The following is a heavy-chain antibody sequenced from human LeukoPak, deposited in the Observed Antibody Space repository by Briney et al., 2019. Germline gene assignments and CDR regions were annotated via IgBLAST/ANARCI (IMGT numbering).Heavy chain of an antibody. D-gene: IGHD3-22*01. CDR3: AKHSSGYYYFDY. V-gene: IGHV3-23*01. J-gene: IGHJ4*02. CDR1: GFTFSSYA. CDR2: ISGSGATT. Sequence: GGSLILSCAASGFTFSSYAMSWVRQAPGKGLEWVSAISGSGATTYSADSVKGRFTISRDNSKNTLYLQMDSLRAEDTAIYYCAKHSSGYYYFDYWGQGTLVTVSS.